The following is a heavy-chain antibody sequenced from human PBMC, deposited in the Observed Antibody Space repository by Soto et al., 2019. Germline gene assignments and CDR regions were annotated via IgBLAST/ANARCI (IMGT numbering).Heavy chain of an antibody. D-gene: IGHD2-2*01. J-gene: IGHJ4*02. CDR3: ARDRDIVVVPAAMDY. CDR2: ISSSSSTI. CDR1: GFTFSSYS. Sequence: GESLKISCAASGFTFSSYSMNWVRQAPGKGLEWVSYISSSSSTIYYADSVKGRFTISRDNAKNSLYLQMNSLRAEDTAVYYCARDRDIVVVPAAMDYWGQGTLVTVSS. V-gene: IGHV3-48*01.